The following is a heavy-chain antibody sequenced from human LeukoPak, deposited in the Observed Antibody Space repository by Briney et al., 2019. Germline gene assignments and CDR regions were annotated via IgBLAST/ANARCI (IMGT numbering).Heavy chain of an antibody. V-gene: IGHV4-39*01. Sequence: SETLSLTCTVSGGSINSSSYYWGWIRQPPGQGLTWIGSIYYSGSTYNNPSLQSRVTLSVDTSKNQFSLKLNSVTAADTGVYYCATHGGDASGSSNFDHWGQGTLVTVSS. CDR3: ATHGGDASGSSNFDH. CDR1: GGSINSSSYY. J-gene: IGHJ4*02. CDR2: IYYSGST. D-gene: IGHD3-10*01.